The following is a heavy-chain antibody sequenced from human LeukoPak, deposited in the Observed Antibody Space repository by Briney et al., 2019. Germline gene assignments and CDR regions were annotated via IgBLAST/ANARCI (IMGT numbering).Heavy chain of an antibody. J-gene: IGHJ4*02. D-gene: IGHD1-26*01. Sequence: PGGSLRLSCAASGFTFKNYCMSWVRQAPGKGLEGVSVISGSGARTDYADSVKGRFTISRDNSKNTLFLQMNSLRADDTAVYYCAKGVDQWYNGSPFDHWGQGILVTVSS. CDR1: GFTFKNYC. V-gene: IGHV3-23*01. CDR3: AKGVDQWYNGSPFDH. CDR2: ISGSGART.